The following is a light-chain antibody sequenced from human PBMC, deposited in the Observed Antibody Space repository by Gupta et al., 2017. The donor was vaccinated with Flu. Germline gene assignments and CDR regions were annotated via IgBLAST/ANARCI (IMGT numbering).Light chain of an antibody. Sequence: HSALTQPPSPSPAPGQRVTISCTGRSSNIGAGYDVHWYQQLPGTAPKLLIYGNSNRPSGVPDRFSGSKSGTSASLAITGLQAEDEADYYCQSYDSSLSGSGVFGGGTKLTVL. CDR1: SSNIGAGYD. J-gene: IGLJ2*01. CDR2: GNS. V-gene: IGLV1-40*01. CDR3: QSYDSSLSGSGV.